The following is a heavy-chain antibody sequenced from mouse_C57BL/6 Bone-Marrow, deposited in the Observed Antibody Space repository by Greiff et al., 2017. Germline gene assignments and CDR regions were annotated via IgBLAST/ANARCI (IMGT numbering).Heavy chain of an antibody. CDR2: ISSGGDYI. Sequence: EVQRVESGEGLVKPGGSLKLSCAASGFTFSSYAMSWVRQTPEKRLEWVAYISSGGDYIYYADTVKGRFTISRDNARNTLYLQMSSLKSEDTAMYYCTRDRITTVVDWYFDVWGTGTTVTVSS. J-gene: IGHJ1*03. D-gene: IGHD1-1*01. V-gene: IGHV5-9-1*02. CDR3: TRDRITTVVDWYFDV. CDR1: GFTFSSYA.